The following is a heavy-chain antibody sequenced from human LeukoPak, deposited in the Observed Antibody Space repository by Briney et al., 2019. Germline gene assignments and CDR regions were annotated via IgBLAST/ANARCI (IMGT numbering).Heavy chain of an antibody. J-gene: IGHJ4*02. D-gene: IGHD6-25*01. CDR3: ARGGGYRLDY. Sequence: QAGGSLRLSCAASGFTFRGYGMHWVRQTPGKGLEWVSAIETDGSATTYADSVEGRFSISRDSAKNILYLQMNSLRVEDTAVYYCARGGGYRLDYWGQGTLVTVSS. CDR1: GFTFRGYG. CDR2: IETDGSAT. V-gene: IGHV3-74*01.